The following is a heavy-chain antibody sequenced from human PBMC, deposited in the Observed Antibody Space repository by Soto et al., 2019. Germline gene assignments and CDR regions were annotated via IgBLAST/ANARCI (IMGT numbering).Heavy chain of an antibody. CDR2: ISGGGGTT. CDR1: EFTFSSYA. Sequence: GGSLRLSCAASEFTFSSYAMSWVRQAPGKGLEWVSVISGGGGTTYYADSVKGRFRISRDNSKNTLYLQMNSLKTEDTAVYYCTTSRGDWNYDLDYFDYWGQGTLVTVSS. J-gene: IGHJ4*02. V-gene: IGHV3-23*01. CDR3: TTSRGDWNYDLDYFDY. D-gene: IGHD1-7*01.